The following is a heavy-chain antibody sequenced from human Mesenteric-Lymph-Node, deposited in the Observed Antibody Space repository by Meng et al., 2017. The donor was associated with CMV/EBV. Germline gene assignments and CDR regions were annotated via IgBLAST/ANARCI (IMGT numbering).Heavy chain of an antibody. Sequence: CAVSGCTVGNSGMQWVRQAPGKGPVWDSRINSDENSTSYAGSVKGRFTISRDNAKNTLYLQMNSLRAEDTAVYYCAQEYIRNWFDPWGQRTLVTVSS. CDR2: INSDENST. J-gene: IGHJ5*01. CDR3: AQEYIRNWFDP. CDR1: GCTVGNSG. V-gene: IGHV3-74*01. D-gene: IGHD2/OR15-2a*01.